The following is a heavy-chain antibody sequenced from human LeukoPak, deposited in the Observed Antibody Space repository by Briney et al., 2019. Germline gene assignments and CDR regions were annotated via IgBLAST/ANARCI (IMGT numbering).Heavy chain of an antibody. V-gene: IGHV1-3*03. CDR2: INAGNGNT. D-gene: IGHD3-10*01. CDR1: GYTFTSYA. J-gene: IGHJ4*02. CDR3: ARGQYYGSGSSVDY. Sequence: ASVKVSCKASGYTFTSYAMHWVRQAPGQRLEWMGWINAGNGNTKYSQEFQGRVTITRNTSISTAYMELSSLRSEDTAVYYCARGQYYGSGSSVDYWGQGTLVTVSS.